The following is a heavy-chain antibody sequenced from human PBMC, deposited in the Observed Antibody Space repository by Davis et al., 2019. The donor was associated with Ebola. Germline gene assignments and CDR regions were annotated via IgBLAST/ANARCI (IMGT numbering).Heavy chain of an antibody. CDR1: GDSVSIKSAG. CDR2: TYYNSKWYH. CDR3: ARGWLRVGFDY. J-gene: IGHJ4*02. Sequence: HSQTLSLTCAISGDSVSIKSAGWNWIRQSPSRGLEWLGRTYYNSKWYHDYAASVKSRITINPDTSKNQLSLQLNSVTPEDTAVYYCARGWLRVGFDYWGQGTLVTVSS. V-gene: IGHV6-1*01. D-gene: IGHD5-12*01.